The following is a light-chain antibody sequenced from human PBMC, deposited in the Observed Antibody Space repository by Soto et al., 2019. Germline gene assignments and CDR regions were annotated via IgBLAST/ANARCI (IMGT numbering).Light chain of an antibody. Sequence: DIPLTQSPSFLSASVGDRVTVTCRASQGVNSYLAWYQQKPGKAPQLLIYTASTLHSGVPSRFSGSGSGTEFTLTITSLQPEDFAAYYCQQLYTYPLTFGGGTKVEIK. J-gene: IGKJ4*01. CDR3: QQLYTYPLT. CDR2: TAS. V-gene: IGKV1-9*01. CDR1: QGVNSY.